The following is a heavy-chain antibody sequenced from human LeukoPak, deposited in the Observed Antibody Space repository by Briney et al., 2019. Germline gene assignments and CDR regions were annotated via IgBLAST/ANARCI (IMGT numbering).Heavy chain of an antibody. CDR1: GGSFSGYY. Sequence: PSETLSLTCAVYGGSFSGYYWSWIRQPPGKGLEWIGEINHSGSTNYNPSLKSRVTISVDTSKNQFSLKLSSVTAADTAVYYCAALRQSSSDIWGQGTMVTVSS. V-gene: IGHV4-34*01. D-gene: IGHD6-6*01. J-gene: IGHJ3*02. CDR3: AALRQSSSDI. CDR2: INHSGST.